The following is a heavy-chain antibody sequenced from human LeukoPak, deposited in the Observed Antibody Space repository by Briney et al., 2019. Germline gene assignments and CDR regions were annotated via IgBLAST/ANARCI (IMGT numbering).Heavy chain of an antibody. J-gene: IGHJ4*02. CDR3: ARVYGSGSYYSPFDY. CDR2: VYPGDSDS. Sequence: GESLKISCKGSGYSFTGFWIGWVRQMPGKGLEWMGIVYPGDSDSRYSPSFQGQVTISADKSISTAYLQWSSLKASDTAMYYCARVYGSGSYYSPFDYWGQGTLVTVSS. CDR1: GYSFTGFW. V-gene: IGHV5-51*01. D-gene: IGHD3-10*01.